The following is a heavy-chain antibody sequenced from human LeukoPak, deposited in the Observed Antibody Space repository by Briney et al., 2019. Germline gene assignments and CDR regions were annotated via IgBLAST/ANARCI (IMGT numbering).Heavy chain of an antibody. V-gene: IGHV3-48*03. CDR3: AKGGYGDYADYYYYGMDV. Sequence: GGSLRLSCAASGFTFSSYEMNWVRQAPGKGLEWVSYISSSGSTIYYADSVNGRFTISRDNAKNSLYLQMNSLRAEDTAVYYCAKGGYGDYADYYYYGMDVWGKGTTVTVSS. J-gene: IGHJ6*04. CDR2: ISSSGSTI. CDR1: GFTFSSYE. D-gene: IGHD4-17*01.